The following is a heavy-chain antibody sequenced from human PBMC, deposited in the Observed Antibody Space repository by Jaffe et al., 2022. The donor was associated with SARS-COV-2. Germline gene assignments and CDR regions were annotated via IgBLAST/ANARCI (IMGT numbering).Heavy chain of an antibody. CDR1: GFTFSSYA. CDR3: TKDRGSSYGCPDY. D-gene: IGHD5-18*01. CDR2: ISGSGGST. J-gene: IGHJ4*02. V-gene: IGHV3-23*01. Sequence: EVQLLESGGGLVQPGGSLRLSCAASGFTFSSYAMSWVRQAPGKGLEWVSAISGSGGSTYYADSVKGRFTISRDNSKNTLYLQVHSLRAEDTALYYCTKDRGSSYGCPDYWGQGTLVTVSS.